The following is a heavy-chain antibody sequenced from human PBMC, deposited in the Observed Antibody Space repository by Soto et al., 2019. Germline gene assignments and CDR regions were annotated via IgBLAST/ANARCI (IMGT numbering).Heavy chain of an antibody. D-gene: IGHD2-2*01. CDR1: GGSISTTDW. V-gene: IGHV4-4*02. Sequence: SETLSLTCTVSGGSISTTDWWSWVRQPPGKGLGWIGEIYHSGITNYNSSLKSRVIMSVAKPKNQFYLMLTSVTAADTAMYYCASDAAMRGETDRVDHWGQVSLVTVS. J-gene: IGHJ4*02. CDR2: IYHSGIT. CDR3: ASDAAMRGETDRVDH.